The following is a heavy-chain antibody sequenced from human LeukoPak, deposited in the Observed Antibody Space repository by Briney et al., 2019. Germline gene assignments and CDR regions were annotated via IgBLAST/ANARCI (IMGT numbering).Heavy chain of an antibody. CDR3: TRDYPIAVAGNFDY. V-gene: IGHV3-49*04. J-gene: IGHJ4*02. CDR2: IRSKAYGGTT. Sequence: GGSLRLSCTASGFTFGDYAMSWVRQAPGKGLEWVGFIRSKAYGGTTEYAASVKGRFTISRYDSKSIAYLQMNSLKTEDTAVYYCTRDYPIAVAGNFDYWGQGTLVTVSS. D-gene: IGHD6-19*01. CDR1: GFTFGDYA.